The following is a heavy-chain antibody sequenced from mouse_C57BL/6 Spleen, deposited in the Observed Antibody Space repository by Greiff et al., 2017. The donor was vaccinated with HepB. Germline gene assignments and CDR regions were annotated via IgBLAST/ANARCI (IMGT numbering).Heavy chain of an antibody. J-gene: IGHJ1*03. D-gene: IGHD1-1*01. CDR3: ARSRKYYGSSLWYFDV. CDR1: GYTFTSYW. CDR2: IYPGSGST. Sequence: QVQLQQPGAELVKPGASVKMSCKASGYTFTSYWITWVKQRPGQGLEWIGDIYPGSGSTNYNEKFKSKATLTVDTSSSTAYMQLSSLTSEDSAVYYCARSRKYYGSSLWYFDVWGTGTTVTVSS. V-gene: IGHV1-55*01.